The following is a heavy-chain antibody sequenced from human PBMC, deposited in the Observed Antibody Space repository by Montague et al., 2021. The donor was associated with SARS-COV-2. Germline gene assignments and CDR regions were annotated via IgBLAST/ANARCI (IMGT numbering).Heavy chain of an antibody. D-gene: IGHD6-19*01. CDR1: GGSISSSTYY. J-gene: IGHJ4*02. CDR2: IYYRGST. V-gene: IGHV4-39*01. CDR3: ATQEDPSGWIPGPFDF. Sequence: SETLSLTCTVSGGSISSSTYYWAWIRQPPGKGLGWIGSIYYRGSTYYTPSLKSRVFISVDTSKKQLSLTLTSVTAADTAVYYCATQEDPSGWIPGPFDFWGQGTLLSVSS.